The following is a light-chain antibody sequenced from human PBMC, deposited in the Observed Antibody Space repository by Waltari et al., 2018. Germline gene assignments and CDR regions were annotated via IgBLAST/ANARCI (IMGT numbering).Light chain of an antibody. CDR3: CSYAGGGTPRLL. Sequence: HSALTQPASSSGSPGQSIPISCAWTCSSDGHYNLVSCYHQHPGKVPKLIIYEVTQRPSGVSDRFSGSKSGNTASLTISGLQPEDEANYYCCSYAGGGTPRLLFGGGTEVTVL. CDR2: EVT. J-gene: IGLJ2*01. CDR1: CSSDGHYNL. V-gene: IGLV2-23*02.